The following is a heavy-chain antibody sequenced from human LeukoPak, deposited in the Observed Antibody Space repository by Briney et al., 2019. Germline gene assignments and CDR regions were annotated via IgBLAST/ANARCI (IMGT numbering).Heavy chain of an antibody. Sequence: ASVKVSCKASGYTFTSSGISWVRQAPGQGLEWMGWISAYNGNTNYAQKLQGRVTMTTDTSTSTAYMELRSLRSDDTAVYYCAGDGQWERNLDYWGQGSLVTVSS. V-gene: IGHV1-18*01. J-gene: IGHJ4*02. CDR1: GYTFTSSG. CDR2: ISAYNGNT. D-gene: IGHD1-26*01. CDR3: AGDGQWERNLDY.